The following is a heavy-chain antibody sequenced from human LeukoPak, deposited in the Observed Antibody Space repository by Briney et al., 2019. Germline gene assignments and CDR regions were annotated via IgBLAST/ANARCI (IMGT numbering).Heavy chain of an antibody. CDR3: ARSTYYYDSSGYLFDY. Sequence: SVKVSCKASGGTFSSYAISWVRQAPGQGLEWMGRIIPILGIANYAQKFQGRVTITADKSTSTAYMELSSLRSEDTAVYYCARSTYYYDSSGYLFDYWGQGTLVTVSS. V-gene: IGHV1-69*04. D-gene: IGHD3-22*01. J-gene: IGHJ4*02. CDR1: GGTFSSYA. CDR2: IIPILGIA.